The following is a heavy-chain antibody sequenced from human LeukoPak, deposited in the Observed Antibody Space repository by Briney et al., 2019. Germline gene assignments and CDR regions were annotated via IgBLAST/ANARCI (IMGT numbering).Heavy chain of an antibody. CDR3: AKATFSRSAFDI. CDR2: ISYDGSNK. V-gene: IGHV3-30*18. D-gene: IGHD6-13*01. J-gene: IGHJ3*02. CDR1: GFTFSSYG. Sequence: PGGSLRLSCAASGFTFSSYGMHWVRQAPGKGLEWVAVISYDGSNKYYADSVKGRFTTSRDNSKNTLYLQMNSLRAEDTAVYYCAKATFSRSAFDIWGQGTMVTVSS.